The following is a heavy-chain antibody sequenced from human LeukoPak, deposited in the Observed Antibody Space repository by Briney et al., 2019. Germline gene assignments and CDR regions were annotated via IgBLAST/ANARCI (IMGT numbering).Heavy chain of an antibody. CDR3: ARGWYHNWFDP. D-gene: IGHD6-13*01. CDR2: INHSGST. V-gene: IGHV4-34*01. Sequence: PSETLSLTCAVYGGSFSGYYWSWIRQPPGKGLEWIGEINHSGSTNYNPSLKSRVTISVDTSKNQFSLKLSSVTAADTAVYYCARGWYHNWFDPWGQGTLVTVSS. J-gene: IGHJ5*02. CDR1: GGSFSGYY.